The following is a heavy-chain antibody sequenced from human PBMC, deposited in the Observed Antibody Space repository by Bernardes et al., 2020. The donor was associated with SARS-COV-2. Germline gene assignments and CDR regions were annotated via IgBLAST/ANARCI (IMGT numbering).Heavy chain of an antibody. Sequence: RGSRRLSCADSGFTFKNLGMRCVRQAPGKGLEWVALISYDGNNKFYADSVQGRFTISRDNSKSTLFLQMNSLRAEDTAVYYCERGYYAGDPGGQGTLVTVSS. CDR3: ERGYYAGDP. D-gene: IGHD1-26*01. J-gene: IGHJ5*02. CDR1: GFTFKNLG. V-gene: IGHV3-30*03. CDR2: ISYDGNNK.